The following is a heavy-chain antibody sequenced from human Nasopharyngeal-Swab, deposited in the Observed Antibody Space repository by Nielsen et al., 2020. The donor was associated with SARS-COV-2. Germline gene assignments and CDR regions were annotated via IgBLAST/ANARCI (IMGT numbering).Heavy chain of an antibody. Sequence: RLAPGRGLEWIGEINHSGSTNYNPSLKSRVTISVDTSKNQFSLKLSSVTAADTAVYYCARGGPGLELFSRFDPWGQGTLVTVSS. D-gene: IGHD1-7*01. J-gene: IGHJ5*02. V-gene: IGHV4-34*01. CDR2: INHSGST. CDR3: ARGGPGLELFSRFDP.